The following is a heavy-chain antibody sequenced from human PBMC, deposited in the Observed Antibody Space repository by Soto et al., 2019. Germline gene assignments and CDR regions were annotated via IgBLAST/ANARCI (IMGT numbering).Heavy chain of an antibody. V-gene: IGHV6-1*01. CDR3: ASRPGYYDSSGYWYFDL. Sequence: KQSQTLSLTCAISGDSVSSNSAAWNWIRQSPSRGLEWLGRTYYRSKWYNDYAVSVKSRITINPDTSKNQFSLQLNSVTPADTAVYYCASRPGYYDSSGYWYFDLWGRGTLVTVSS. J-gene: IGHJ2*01. D-gene: IGHD3-22*01. CDR2: TYYRSKWYN. CDR1: GDSVSSNSAA.